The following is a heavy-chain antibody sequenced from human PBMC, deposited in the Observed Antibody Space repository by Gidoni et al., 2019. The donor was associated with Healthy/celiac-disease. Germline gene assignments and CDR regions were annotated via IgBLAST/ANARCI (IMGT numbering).Heavy chain of an antibody. CDR3: ARGEIWAMVRGDTPRPFDY. CDR1: GGSFSGYY. V-gene: IGHV4-34*01. CDR2: INHSGST. J-gene: IGHJ4*02. Sequence: QVQLQQWGAGLLKPSETLSLTCAVYGGSFSGYYWSWIRQPPGKGLEWIGEINHSGSTNYNPSLKSRVTISVDTSKNQFSLKLSSVTAADTAVYYCARGEIWAMVRGDTPRPFDYWGQGTLVTVSS. D-gene: IGHD3-10*01.